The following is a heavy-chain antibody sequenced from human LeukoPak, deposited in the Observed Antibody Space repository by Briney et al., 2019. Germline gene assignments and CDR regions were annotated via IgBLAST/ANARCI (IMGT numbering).Heavy chain of an antibody. CDR2: ISGSGGST. CDR1: GFTFSSYA. D-gene: IGHD4-11*01. V-gene: IGHV3-23*01. Sequence: VGSLRLSCAASGFTFSSYAMSWVRQAPGKGLEWVSAISGSGGSTYYADSVKGRFTISRDNSKNTLYLQMNSLRAEDTAVYYCARNTVLYSTTFDYWGQGTLVTVSS. CDR3: ARNTVLYSTTFDY. J-gene: IGHJ4*02.